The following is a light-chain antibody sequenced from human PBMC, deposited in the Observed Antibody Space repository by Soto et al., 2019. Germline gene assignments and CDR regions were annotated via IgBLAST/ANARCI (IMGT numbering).Light chain of an antibody. J-gene: IGKJ5*01. V-gene: IGKV3-11*01. CDR3: QQRSSWIT. CDR1: QSVSSY. CDR2: DAS. Sequence: EIVLTQSPATLSLSPGERATLSCGASQSVSSYLAWYQQKPGQALRLLIYDASKRATGVPPRFSGSGSGTDFTLTISSLEPEDFAVYYCQQRSSWITFGQGTRLEIE.